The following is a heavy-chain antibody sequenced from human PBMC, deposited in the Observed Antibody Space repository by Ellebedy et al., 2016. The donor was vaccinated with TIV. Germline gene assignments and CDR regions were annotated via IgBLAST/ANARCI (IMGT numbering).Heavy chain of an antibody. CDR2: IDPSDSDV. CDR3: ARHSLVTTRTSWFGP. Sequence: GESLKISCEGSGYSFSNYWIAWVRKRPGEGLEWMGIIDPSDSDVRYSPSFQGQVTISADKSISTAYLQWSSLKASDTAMYYCARHSLVTTRTSWFGPWGQGTLVTVSS. V-gene: IGHV5-51*01. CDR1: GYSFSNYW. J-gene: IGHJ5*02. D-gene: IGHD5-12*01.